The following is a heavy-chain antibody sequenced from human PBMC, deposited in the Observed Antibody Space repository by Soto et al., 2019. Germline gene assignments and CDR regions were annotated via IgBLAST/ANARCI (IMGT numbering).Heavy chain of an antibody. D-gene: IGHD2-2*02. Sequence: QITLKESSPTLVNPTQTLTLTCSFSGFSLYSGGAGVGWIRQPPGKALEWLALLYWDETRRYNPSLRNTLTISKDTSENLVVLTMTDMGPVDTGTYFCGHYTSNTYFDVWGKGTPVTVSS. CDR1: GFSLYSGGAG. V-gene: IGHV2-5*02. CDR3: GHYTSNTYFDV. J-gene: IGHJ6*04. CDR2: LYWDETR.